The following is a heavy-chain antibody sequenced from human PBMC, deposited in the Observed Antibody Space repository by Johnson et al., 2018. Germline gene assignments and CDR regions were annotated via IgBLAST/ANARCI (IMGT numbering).Heavy chain of an antibody. CDR1: GGSISGSNYY. CDR3: AGSEGSYYF. D-gene: IGHD4-11*01. J-gene: IGHJ3*01. CDR2: IYHTGST. V-gene: IGHV4-39*07. Sequence: VQLQESGPGLVKPSETLSLTCTVSGGSISGSNYYWGWIRQPPGKGLEWIGSIYHTGSTFSNPSLKSRVTILVDTSKNHFSLRLTSVTAADTAVYYCAGSEGSYYFWGQGTVVTVSP.